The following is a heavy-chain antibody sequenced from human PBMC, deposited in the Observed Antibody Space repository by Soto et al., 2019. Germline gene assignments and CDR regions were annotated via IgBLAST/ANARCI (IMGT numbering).Heavy chain of an antibody. Sequence: PGESLKISCKGSGYTFTNYWIGWVRQMPGKGLERMGVIYPGDSETRYSPSFQGQVTISADKSTSTAHLQWNSLKASDTAMYYCARGGYCSSSTSCADYYYYGMDVWGQGTTVTVSS. CDR1: GYTFTNYW. J-gene: IGHJ6*02. V-gene: IGHV5-51*01. CDR2: IYPGDSET. CDR3: ARGGYCSSSTSCADYYYYGMDV. D-gene: IGHD2-2*01.